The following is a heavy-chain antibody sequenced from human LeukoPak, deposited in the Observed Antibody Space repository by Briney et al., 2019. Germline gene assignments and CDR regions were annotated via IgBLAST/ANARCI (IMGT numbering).Heavy chain of an antibody. Sequence: GASVKVSCKASGYTFTGYYMHWVRQAPGQGLEWMGGIIPIFGTANYAQKFQGRVTITADESTSTAYMELSSLRSEDTAVYYCARHNSGSYLYGMDVWGQGTTVTVSS. CDR2: IIPIFGTA. CDR3: ARHNSGSYLYGMDV. CDR1: GYTFTGYY. D-gene: IGHD1-26*01. J-gene: IGHJ6*02. V-gene: IGHV1-69*13.